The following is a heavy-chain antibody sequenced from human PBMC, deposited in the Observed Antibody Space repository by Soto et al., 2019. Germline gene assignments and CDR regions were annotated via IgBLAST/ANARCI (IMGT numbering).Heavy chain of an antibody. D-gene: IGHD2-15*01. CDR2: IYHSGST. CDR1: GGSFSGYY. J-gene: IGHJ4*02. Sequence: SETLSLTCAVYGGSFSGYYRSWVRQPPGKGLEWIGEIYHSGSTNYNPSLKSRVTISVDKSKNQFSLKLSSVTAADTAVYYCARSPHCSGGSCYDDYWGQGTLVTVSS. CDR3: ARSPHCSGGSCYDDY. V-gene: IGHV4-34*01.